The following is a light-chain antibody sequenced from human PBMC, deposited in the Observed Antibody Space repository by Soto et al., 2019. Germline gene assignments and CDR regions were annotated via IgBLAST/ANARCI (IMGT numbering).Light chain of an antibody. J-gene: IGKJ1*01. CDR2: EAS. CDR1: QSVSSY. V-gene: IGKV3-11*01. Sequence: EIVLTQSPATLSLSPGERATLSCRASQSVSSYLAWYQQKPGQAPRLLIYEASNRATGIQARFSGSGSGTNFTLTISSLEPEDFAVYHCQQRSNWPVTFGQGTKVEI. CDR3: QQRSNWPVT.